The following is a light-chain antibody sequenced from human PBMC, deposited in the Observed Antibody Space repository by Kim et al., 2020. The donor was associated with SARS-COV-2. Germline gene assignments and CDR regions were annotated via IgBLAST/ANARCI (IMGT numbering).Light chain of an antibody. CDR3: CSYAGSYTLGV. CDR2: DVS. J-gene: IGLJ2*01. V-gene: IGLV2-11*01. Sequence: QSVTISCAGTSSDVGGYNRVSWYQHHSGKAPNLIIYDVSKRPSGVPDRFSGSRSGNTASLTISGLQAEDEADYYCCSYAGSYTLGVFGGGTKLTVL. CDR1: SSDVGGYNR.